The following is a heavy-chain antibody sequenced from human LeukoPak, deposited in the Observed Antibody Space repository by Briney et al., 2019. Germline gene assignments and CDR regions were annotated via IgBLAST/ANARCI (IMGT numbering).Heavy chain of an antibody. V-gene: IGHV4-61*02. CDR2: IYTSGST. CDR3: ARGPIVVQYMDV. D-gene: IGHD3-22*01. Sequence: SQTLSLTCTVSGGSISSGSYYWSWIRQPAGKGLEWIGRIYTSGSTNYNPSLKSRVTISVDTSKNQFSLKLSSVTAADTAVYYCARGPIVVQYMDVWGKGTTVTVSS. J-gene: IGHJ6*03. CDR1: GGSISSGSYY.